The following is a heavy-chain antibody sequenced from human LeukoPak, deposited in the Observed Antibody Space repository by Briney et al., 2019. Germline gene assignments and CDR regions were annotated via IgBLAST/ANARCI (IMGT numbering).Heavy chain of an antibody. CDR3: ARGGHCSSTSCDAFDI. Sequence: ASVKVSCKASGGTFSSYAISWVRQAPGQGLEWMGGIIPIFGTANYAQKFQGRVTITADESTSTAYMELSSLRSEDTAVYYCARGGHCSSTSCDAFDIWGQGTMVTVSS. CDR2: IIPIFGTA. CDR1: GGTFSSYA. V-gene: IGHV1-69*01. J-gene: IGHJ3*02. D-gene: IGHD2-2*01.